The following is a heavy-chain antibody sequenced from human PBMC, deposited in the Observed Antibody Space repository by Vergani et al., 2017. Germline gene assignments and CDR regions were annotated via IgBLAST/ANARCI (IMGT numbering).Heavy chain of an antibody. J-gene: IGHJ4*02. Sequence: VSCKASGGTFSSYTISWVRQAPGQGLEWMGRIIPILGIANYAQKFQGRVTITADKSTSTAYMELSSLRSEDTAVYYCARDLGYCSGGSCYTWGQGTLVTVSS. D-gene: IGHD2-15*01. V-gene: IGHV1-69*04. CDR1: GGTFSSYT. CDR2: IIPILGIA. CDR3: ARDLGYCSGGSCYT.